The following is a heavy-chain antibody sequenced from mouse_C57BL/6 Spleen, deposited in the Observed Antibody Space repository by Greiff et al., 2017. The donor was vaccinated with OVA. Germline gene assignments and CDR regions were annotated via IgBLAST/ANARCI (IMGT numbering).Heavy chain of an antibody. CDR2: ISSGSSTI. CDR1: GFTFSDYG. Sequence: DVMFVESGGGLVKPGGSLKLSCAASGFTFSDYGLHWVRQAPEKGLEWVAYISSGSSTIYYADTVKGRFTISRDNAKNTLCLQMTRLPSEDTAMYYCARTNLYAMDDWGQGTSVTVAS. V-gene: IGHV5-17*01. J-gene: IGHJ4*01. CDR3: ARTNLYAMDD.